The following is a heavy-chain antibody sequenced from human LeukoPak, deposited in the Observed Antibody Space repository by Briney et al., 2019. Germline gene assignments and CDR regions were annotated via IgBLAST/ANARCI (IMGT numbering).Heavy chain of an antibody. CDR3: ATDQLGLVPASFRPNFDY. J-gene: IGHJ4*02. CDR2: FDPEDGET. V-gene: IGHV1-24*01. Sequence: GASAKVSCKVSGYTLTELSMHWVRQAPGKGLEWMGGFDPEDGETIYAQKFQGRVTMTEDTSTDTAYMELSSLRSEDTAVYYCATDQLGLVPASFRPNFDYWGQGTLVTVSS. D-gene: IGHD2-2*01. CDR1: GYTLTELS.